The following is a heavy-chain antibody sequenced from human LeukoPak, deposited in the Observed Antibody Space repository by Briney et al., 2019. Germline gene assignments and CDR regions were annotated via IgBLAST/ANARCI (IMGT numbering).Heavy chain of an antibody. CDR3: ARYSGYESYNWFGP. Sequence: SETLSLTCTVPGGSIRNNYWSWIRQPPGKGLEWIGYISYSGSSNYNPSLKSRATTSLDTSKSQFSLKLSSVTAADTAVYYCARYSGYESYNWFGPWGQGTLVTVSS. CDR2: ISYSGSS. D-gene: IGHD5-12*01. V-gene: IGHV4-59*08. CDR1: GGSIRNNY. J-gene: IGHJ5*02.